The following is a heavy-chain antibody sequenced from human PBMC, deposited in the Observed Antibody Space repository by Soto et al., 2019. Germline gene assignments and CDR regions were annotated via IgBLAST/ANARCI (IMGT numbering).Heavy chain of an antibody. CDR1: GFSFGSYA. CDR3: ARDFEPTEGDYYLYGMDV. J-gene: IGHJ6*02. Sequence: GGSLRLSCAASGFSFGSYAMYWVRQPPGKGLEWVATVSYEGSIAYYSDSVKGRFTISRDNSMHTIYLQMNSLRAEDSALYYCARDFEPTEGDYYLYGMDVWGQGARVTVFS. CDR2: VSYEGSIA. V-gene: IGHV3-30*03. D-gene: IGHD1-26*01.